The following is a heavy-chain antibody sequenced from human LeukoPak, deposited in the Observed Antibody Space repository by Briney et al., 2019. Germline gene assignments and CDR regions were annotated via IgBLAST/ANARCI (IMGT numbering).Heavy chain of an antibody. Sequence: GSLRLSCAASGFTFSSYSMNWVRQAPGKGLEWVSSISSSSSYIYYADSVKGRFTISRDNAKNSLYLQMNSLRAEDTAVYYCARGRRPEFVGAASRGMDVWGQGTTVTVSS. D-gene: IGHD2-15*01. CDR3: ARGRRPEFVGAASRGMDV. CDR2: ISSSSSYI. V-gene: IGHV3-21*01. J-gene: IGHJ6*02. CDR1: GFTFSSYS.